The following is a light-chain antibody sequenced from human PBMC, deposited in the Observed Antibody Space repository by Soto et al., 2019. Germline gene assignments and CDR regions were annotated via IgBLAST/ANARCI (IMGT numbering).Light chain of an antibody. CDR2: DAS. V-gene: IGKV3-11*01. J-gene: IGKJ4*01. Sequence: EVVLTQSPATLSLCPGERATLSCRASQSVSTYLAWYQHKPGQAPRLLIYDASIRATGTPARFSGGGSGTDXTXXXXXXAXEDLAVYYCQHRSHWPPGATFGGGTKVEIK. CDR1: QSVSTY. CDR3: QHRSHWPPGAT.